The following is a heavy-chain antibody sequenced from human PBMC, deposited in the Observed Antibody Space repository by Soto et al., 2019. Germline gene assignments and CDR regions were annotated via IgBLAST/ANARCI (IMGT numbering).Heavy chain of an antibody. CDR3: AREKGESVVVVPAHYYYYYYMDV. J-gene: IGHJ6*03. Sequence: EVQLVESGGGLVQPGGSLRLSCAASGFTFSDHYMDWVRQAPGKGLEWVGRTRNKANSYTTEYAASVKGRFTISRDDSKNSLYLQMNSLKTEDTAVYYCAREKGESVVVVPAHYYYYYYMDVWGKGTTVTVSS. V-gene: IGHV3-72*01. CDR1: GFTFSDHY. D-gene: IGHD2-2*01. CDR2: TRNKANSYTT.